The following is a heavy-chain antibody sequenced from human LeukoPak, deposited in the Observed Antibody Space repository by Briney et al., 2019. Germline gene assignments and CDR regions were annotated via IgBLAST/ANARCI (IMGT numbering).Heavy chain of an antibody. J-gene: IGHJ5*02. CDR2: MNPNSGNT. V-gene: IGHV1-8*01. Sequence: ASVKASCKASGYTFTSYDINWVRQATGQGLEWMGWMNPNSGNTGYAQKFQGRVTMTRNTSISTAYMELSSLRSEDTAVYYCAREYDFWSGYYMYNWFDPWGQGTLVTVSS. CDR1: GYTFTSYD. CDR3: AREYDFWSGYYMYNWFDP. D-gene: IGHD3-3*01.